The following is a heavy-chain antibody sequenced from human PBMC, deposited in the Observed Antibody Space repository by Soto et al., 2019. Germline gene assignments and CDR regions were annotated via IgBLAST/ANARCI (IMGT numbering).Heavy chain of an antibody. V-gene: IGHV1-2*02. CDR3: ARDYRVLTMVRGVLWDY. Sequence: GASVKVSCKASGYTFTGYYMHWVRQAPGQGLEWMGWINPNSGGTNYAQKFQGRVTMTRDTSISTAYMELSRLRSDDTAVYYCARDYRVLTMVRGVLWDYWGKGTLVPVSS. CDR1: GYTFTGYY. J-gene: IGHJ4*02. CDR2: INPNSGGT. D-gene: IGHD3-10*01.